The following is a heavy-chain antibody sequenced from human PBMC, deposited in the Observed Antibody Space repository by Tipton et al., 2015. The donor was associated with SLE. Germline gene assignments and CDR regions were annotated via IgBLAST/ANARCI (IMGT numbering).Heavy chain of an antibody. J-gene: IGHJ3*02. CDR3: ARENSHAFDI. V-gene: IGHV4-38-2*02. Sequence: LRLSCTVSGYSISSGYYWGWIRQPPGKGLEWIGSIYHSGSTYYNPSLKSRVTISVDTSKNQFSLKLSSVTAADTAVYYCARENSHAFDIWGQGTMVTVSS. CDR1: GYSISSGYY. CDR2: IYHSGST. D-gene: IGHD1-7*01.